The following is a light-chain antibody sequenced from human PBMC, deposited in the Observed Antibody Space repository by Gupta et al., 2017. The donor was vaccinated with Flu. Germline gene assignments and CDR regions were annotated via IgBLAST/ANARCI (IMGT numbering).Light chain of an antibody. CDR1: SSNIGSNY. CDR3: AAWDDSLRGGV. Sequence: QSVLTQPPSASGPPGQRVTISCSGSSSNIGSNYVYWYQQLPGTAPKLLIYKNNQRPSGVPDRFSGSKSGTSASLAISGLRAEDEADYYCAAWDDSLRGGVFGGGTKLTVL. V-gene: IGLV1-47*01. CDR2: KNN. J-gene: IGLJ3*02.